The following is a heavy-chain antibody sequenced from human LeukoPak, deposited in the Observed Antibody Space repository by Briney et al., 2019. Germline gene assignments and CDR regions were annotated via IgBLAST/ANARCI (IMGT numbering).Heavy chain of an antibody. CDR3: ASLLTPYHGSGGGGVDV. J-gene: IGHJ6*02. CDR2: ISGDGSMT. Sequence: GSLRLSCAASGFTFSTHWMYWVRQAPGKELVWVSRISGDGSMTSYADSVKGRFTISRDNAKDTLFLQMTSLRVEDTAVYSCASLLTPYHGSGGGGVDVWGQGTTVTVSS. D-gene: IGHD3-10*01. CDR1: GFTFSTHW. V-gene: IGHV3-74*01.